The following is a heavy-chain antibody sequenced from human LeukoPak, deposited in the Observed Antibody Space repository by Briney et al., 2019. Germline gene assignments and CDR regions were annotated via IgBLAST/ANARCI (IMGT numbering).Heavy chain of an antibody. V-gene: IGHV3-53*04. CDR2: FYSGGNT. CDR3: ARGLGQDYYGMDV. J-gene: IGHJ6*02. D-gene: IGHD3-22*01. Sequence: GGSLRLSCAASGFTVSSNYMSWVRQAPGKGLEWVSVFYSGGNTYYADSVKGRFTISRHSSKNTLYLQMNSLRAEDTAVYYCARGLGQDYYGMDVWGQGTTVTVSS. CDR1: GFTVSSNY.